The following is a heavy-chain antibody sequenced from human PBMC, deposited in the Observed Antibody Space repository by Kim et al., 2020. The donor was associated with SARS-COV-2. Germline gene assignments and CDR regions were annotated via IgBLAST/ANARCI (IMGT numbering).Heavy chain of an antibody. Sequence: HKSRVTISVDTSKNQFSLKLSSVTAADTAVYYCASTHVLRYFDWLSRIDYWGQGTLVTVSS. CDR3: ASTHVLRYFDWLSRIDY. D-gene: IGHD3-9*01. J-gene: IGHJ4*02. V-gene: IGHV4-31*02.